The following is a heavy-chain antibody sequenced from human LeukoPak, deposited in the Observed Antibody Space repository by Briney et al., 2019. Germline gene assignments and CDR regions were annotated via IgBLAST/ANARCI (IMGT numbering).Heavy chain of an antibody. CDR1: GFIFSRYN. J-gene: IGHJ4*02. V-gene: IGHV3-21*01. CDR3: ARPLNSYYYDSSGYYPYFDY. CDR2: ISSSSNYI. Sequence: GGSLSLSCAACGFIFSRYNMIWVRQAPGKALEWVYSISSSSNYIYYAHSVKALFTLSRENDKNSLYLQMNSLRAEDTAVYYCARPLNSYYYDSSGYYPYFDYWGQGTLVTVST. D-gene: IGHD3-22*01.